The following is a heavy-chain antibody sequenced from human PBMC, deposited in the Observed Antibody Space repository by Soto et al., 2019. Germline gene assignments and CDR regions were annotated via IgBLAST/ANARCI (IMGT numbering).Heavy chain of an antibody. CDR2: ISGSRSTI. J-gene: IGHJ3*02. V-gene: IGHV3-48*01. CDR3: AREWDCSSFICPHAFDT. Sequence: PGGSLRLSCAASGFTFSSYSMNWVHQAPGKGLEWVSFISGSRSTIYYADSVKGRFTISRDNAKNSLSLQMNSLRAEDTAVYYCAREWDCSSFICPHAFDTWGQGTMVTVSS. D-gene: IGHD2-2*01. CDR1: GFTFSSYS.